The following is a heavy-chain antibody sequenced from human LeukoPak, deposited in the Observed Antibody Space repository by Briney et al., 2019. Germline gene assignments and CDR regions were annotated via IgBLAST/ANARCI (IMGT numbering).Heavy chain of an antibody. Sequence: GGSLRLSCAASGFTFSSCAMHWVRQAPGKGLEYVSAISSNGGSTYYANSVKGRFTISRDNSKNTLYLQMGSLRAEDMAVYYCARGTYCSSTSCYDYYGMDVWGQGTTVTVSS. CDR3: ARGTYCSSTSCYDYYGMDV. CDR1: GFTFSSCA. J-gene: IGHJ6*02. CDR2: ISSNGGST. V-gene: IGHV3-64*01. D-gene: IGHD2-2*01.